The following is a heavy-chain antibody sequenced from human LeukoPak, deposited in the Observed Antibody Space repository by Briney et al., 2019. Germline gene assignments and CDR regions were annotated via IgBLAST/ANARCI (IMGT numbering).Heavy chain of an antibody. D-gene: IGHD3-10*01. CDR1: GFTFRSYW. J-gene: IGHJ4*02. CDR3: ARDLSPVVRASPMGY. V-gene: IGHV3-74*01. CDR2: TNSDRSST. Sequence: GGSLRLSCAASGFTFRSYWMHWVRQAPGKGLVWVSRTNSDRSSTTYADSVKGRFTISRDNAKNTLYLQMNSLRAEDTAVYYCARDLSPVVRASPMGYWGQGTLVTVSS.